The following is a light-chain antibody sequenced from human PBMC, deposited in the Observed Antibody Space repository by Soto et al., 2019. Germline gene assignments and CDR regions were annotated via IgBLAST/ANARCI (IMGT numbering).Light chain of an antibody. CDR1: QGVNSL. J-gene: IGKJ5*01. CDR3: QRYNKWPIT. V-gene: IGKV3-15*01. Sequence: VVLTQSPATLSLSPGERAVVSCWASQGVNSLLAWYQHKPGQAPRLLIYRASTRATDTPDRFSGSGFGTDFALTISSLQSEDSAVYYCQRYNKWPITFGQGTRLEIK. CDR2: RAS.